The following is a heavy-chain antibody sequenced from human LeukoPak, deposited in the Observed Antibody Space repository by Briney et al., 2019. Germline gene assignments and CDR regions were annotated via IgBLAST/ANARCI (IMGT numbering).Heavy chain of an antibody. CDR2: IYHTGST. D-gene: IGHD3-16*02. J-gene: IGHJ4*02. CDR3: ARLGDHDYVWGSYRYTRYFDS. V-gene: IGHV4-30-2*01. CDR1: GGSIRSDRYY. Sequence: SETLSLTCTVSGGSIRSDRYYWTWIRQPPGKGLEWIGYIYHTGSTNYTPSLKSRVTMSLDRSQNQFSLKLSSVTAADTAVYYCARLGDHDYVWGSYRYTRYFDSWGQGTLVTVSS.